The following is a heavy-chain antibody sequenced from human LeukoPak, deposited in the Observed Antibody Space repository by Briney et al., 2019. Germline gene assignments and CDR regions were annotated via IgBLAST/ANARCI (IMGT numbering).Heavy chain of an antibody. D-gene: IGHD4-17*01. J-gene: IGHJ4*02. CDR1: GGSISSGGYY. CDR2: IYYSGST. CDR3: ARVADYGDFLDY. V-gene: IGHV4-31*03. Sequence: SETLSLTCTVSGGSISSGGYYWSWIRQHPGKGLEWIGYIYYSGSTYYNPSLKSRVTISVDKSKNQFSLKLSSVTAADTAVYYCARVADYGDFLDYWGQGTLVTVSS.